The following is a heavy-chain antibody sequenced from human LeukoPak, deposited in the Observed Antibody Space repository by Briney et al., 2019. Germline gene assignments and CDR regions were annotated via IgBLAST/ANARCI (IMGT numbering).Heavy chain of an antibody. J-gene: IGHJ4*02. V-gene: IGHV3-30*18. CDR1: GFTFSSYG. CDR3: AKDRYGGNSDFDY. Sequence: GGSLRLSCAASGFTFSSYGMHWVRQAPGKGLEWVAVISYDGSNKYYAGSVKGRFTISRDNSKNTLYLQMNSLRAEDTAVYYCAKDRYGGNSDFDYWGQGTLVTVSS. D-gene: IGHD4-23*01. CDR2: ISYDGSNK.